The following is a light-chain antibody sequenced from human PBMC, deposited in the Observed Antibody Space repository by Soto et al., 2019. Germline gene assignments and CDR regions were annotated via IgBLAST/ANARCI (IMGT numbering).Light chain of an antibody. J-gene: IGLJ2*01. CDR2: EGS. V-gene: IGLV2-23*03. CDR1: SSDVGSYNL. Sequence: QSVLTQPASVSGSPGQSSTISCTGTSSDVGSYNLVSWYQQHPGKAPKLMIYEGSKRPSGVSNRFSGSKSGNTASLTISGLQAEDEADYYCCAYAGSSTFEVFGGGTKLTVL. CDR3: CAYAGSSTFEV.